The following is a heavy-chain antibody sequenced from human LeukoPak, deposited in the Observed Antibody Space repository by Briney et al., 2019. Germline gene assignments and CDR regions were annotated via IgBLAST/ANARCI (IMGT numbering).Heavy chain of an antibody. CDR3: AGYISSSWYYYYYGMDV. Sequence: PSETLSLTCAVYGGSFSGYYWSWIRQPPGKGLEWIGEINHSGSTNYNPSLKSRVTISVDTSKNQFSLKLSSVTAADTAVYYCAGYISSSWYYYYYGMDVWGQGTTVTVSS. CDR2: INHSGST. D-gene: IGHD6-13*01. CDR1: GGSFSGYY. J-gene: IGHJ6*02. V-gene: IGHV4-34*01.